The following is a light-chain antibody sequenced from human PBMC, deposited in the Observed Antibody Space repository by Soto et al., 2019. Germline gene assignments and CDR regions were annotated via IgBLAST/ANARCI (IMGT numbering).Light chain of an antibody. CDR1: QSVTSRY. CDR2: GVS. CDR3: QQYSRSPLYT. V-gene: IGKV3-20*01. Sequence: FVLTQSPGTLSLSPGERATISCRASQSVTSRYLAWYQQKPGQAPRLLIYGVSSRATGIPDRFSGSGSGTDFTLTISRLEPEDFAVYYCQQYSRSPLYTFGQGTKLEIK. J-gene: IGKJ2*01.